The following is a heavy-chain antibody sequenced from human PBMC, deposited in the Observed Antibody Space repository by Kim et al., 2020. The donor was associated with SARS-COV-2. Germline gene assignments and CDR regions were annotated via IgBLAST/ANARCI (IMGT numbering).Heavy chain of an antibody. Sequence: GSTNYNPSPNSRATISVDTSKNQFSLERSSVTAADTAVYYCVRGDNWFDPWGQGTLVTVSS. J-gene: IGHJ5*02. V-gene: IGHV4-34*01. CDR2: GST. CDR3: VRGDNWFDP.